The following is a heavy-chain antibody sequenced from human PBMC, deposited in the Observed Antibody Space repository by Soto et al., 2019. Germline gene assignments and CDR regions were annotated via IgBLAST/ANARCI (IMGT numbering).Heavy chain of an antibody. CDR3: TTDGRLGELSLFGYYGMDV. CDR2: IKSKTDGGTT. J-gene: IGHJ6*02. D-gene: IGHD3-16*02. V-gene: IGHV3-15*01. CDR1: GFTFSNAW. Sequence: GGSLRLSCAASGFTFSNAWMSWVRQAPGKGLEWVGRIKSKTDGGTTDYAEPVKGRFTITRDDSKNTLYLQMNSLKTEDTAVYYCTTDGRLGELSLFGYYGMDVWGQGTTVTVSS.